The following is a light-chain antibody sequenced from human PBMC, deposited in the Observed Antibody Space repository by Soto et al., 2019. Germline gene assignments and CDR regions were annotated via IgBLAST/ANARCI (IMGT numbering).Light chain of an antibody. J-gene: IGKJ1*01. CDR1: QSVSSSY. Sequence: ETVLTQSPGTLSLSPGERATLSCRASQSVSSSYLAWYQQKPGQAPRLLIYGASSRATGIPDRFSGSGSGKDFTLTISRLEPEDFAVYYCQQYGSSPPTFGQGTKVDIK. CDR2: GAS. V-gene: IGKV3-20*01. CDR3: QQYGSSPPT.